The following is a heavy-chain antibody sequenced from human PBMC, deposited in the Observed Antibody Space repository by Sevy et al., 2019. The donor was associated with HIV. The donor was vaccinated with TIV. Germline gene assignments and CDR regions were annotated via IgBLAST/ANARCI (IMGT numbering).Heavy chain of an antibody. CDR2: FSENGGST. CDR3: VRVPRVGSDNPFDY. Sequence: GGSLRLSCSASGFTFSRYTMHWVRQAPGEALEYVSVFSENGGSTYYADSVKGRFTISRDNSKNTLYLQMSSLRAEDTAIYFCVRVPRVGSDNPFDYWGQGALVTVSS. D-gene: IGHD6-19*01. J-gene: IGHJ4*02. CDR1: GFTFSRYT. V-gene: IGHV3-64D*06.